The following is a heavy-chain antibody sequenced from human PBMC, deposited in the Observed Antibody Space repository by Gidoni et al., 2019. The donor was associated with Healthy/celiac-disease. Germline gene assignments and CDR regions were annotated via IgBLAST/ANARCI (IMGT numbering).Heavy chain of an antibody. CDR3: ARDLGTDIVVVVAATWFLGAPDY. D-gene: IGHD2-15*01. J-gene: IGHJ4*02. CDR2: INPSGGST. CDR1: GYTFTSYY. V-gene: IGHV1-46*01. Sequence: QVQLVQSGAAVKKPVASVKVSCTASGYTFTSYYMHCVRQAPGQGLEWMGIINPSGGSTSYAQKFQGRVTMTRDTSTSTVYMELSSLRSEDTAVYYCARDLGTDIVVVVAATWFLGAPDYWGQGTLVTVSS.